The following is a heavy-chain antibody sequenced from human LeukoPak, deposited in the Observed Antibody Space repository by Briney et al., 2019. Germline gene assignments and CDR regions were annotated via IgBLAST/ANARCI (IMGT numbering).Heavy chain of an antibody. Sequence: PGGSLRLSGSASGFTFNNFWMQCVRELPGEGLEWLAHITSAGDITNYAASVKCRFTISIDNARDTVYLQMNSLRADDTAVYFCARDRWGERAFDTWGQGTMVTVSS. J-gene: IGHJ3*02. V-gene: IGHV3-74*01. CDR2: ITSAGDIT. CDR1: GFTFNNFW. D-gene: IGHD7-27*01. CDR3: ARDRWGERAFDT.